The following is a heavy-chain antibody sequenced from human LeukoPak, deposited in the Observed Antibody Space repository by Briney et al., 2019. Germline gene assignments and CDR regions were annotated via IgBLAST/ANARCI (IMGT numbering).Heavy chain of an antibody. CDR1: GFTFSSYL. D-gene: IGHD5-18*01. Sequence: PGGSLRLSCAASGFTFSSYLMSWVRQAPGKGLEWVANIKQDGSEKYYVDSVKGRFTISRDNAKNSLYLQMNSLRAEDTAAYYCARDWSLNTAMAPRVSQMDVWGKGTTVTVSS. V-gene: IGHV3-7*01. CDR3: ARDWSLNTAMAPRVSQMDV. CDR2: IKQDGSEK. J-gene: IGHJ6*04.